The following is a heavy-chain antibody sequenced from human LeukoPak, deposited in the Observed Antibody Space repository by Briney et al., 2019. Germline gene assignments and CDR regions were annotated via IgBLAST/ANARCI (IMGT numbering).Heavy chain of an antibody. CDR1: GFTFSSHA. V-gene: IGHV3-23*01. D-gene: IGHD5-12*01. CDR3: AKDKWLRLSPYYYMDV. CDR2: VSGSGGYT. J-gene: IGHJ6*03. Sequence: GGSLRLSCAASGFTFSSHAMNWVRQAPGKGLECVSAVSGSGGYTYYAASVAGRFTISRDNSKNTLYLQMDSLTADDTAVYFCAKDKWLRLSPYYYMDVWGKGTTVTVSS.